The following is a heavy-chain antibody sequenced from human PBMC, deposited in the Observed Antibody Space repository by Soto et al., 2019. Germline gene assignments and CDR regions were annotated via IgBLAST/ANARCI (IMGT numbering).Heavy chain of an antibody. J-gene: IGHJ4*02. Sequence: SETLSLTCTVSGGSISSSSYYWGWIRQPPGKGLEWIGVIYYSGSTYYNPSLKSRVTISVDTSKNHFSLKLSSVTAADTAVYYCARHYHTGVQSGRTFDYWGQGTLVTVSS. CDR3: ARHYHTGVQSGRTFDY. CDR1: GGSISSSSYY. D-gene: IGHD3-3*01. CDR2: IYYSGST. V-gene: IGHV4-39*01.